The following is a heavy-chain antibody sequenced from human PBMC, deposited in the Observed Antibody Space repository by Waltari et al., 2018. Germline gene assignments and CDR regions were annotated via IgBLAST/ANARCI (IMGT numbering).Heavy chain of an antibody. J-gene: IGHJ4*02. D-gene: IGHD3-10*01. CDR3: AKDSGGGRRITHFDY. CDR2: FDPEDGET. V-gene: IGHV1-24*01. CDR1: GYTLTELS. Sequence: QVQLVQSGAEVKKPGASVKVSCKVSGYTLTELSMHWVRQAPGKGLEWMGGFDPEDGETIYAQKFQGRVTMTEDTSTDTAYMELNSLRAEDTAVYYCAKDSGGGRRITHFDYWGQGTLVTVSS.